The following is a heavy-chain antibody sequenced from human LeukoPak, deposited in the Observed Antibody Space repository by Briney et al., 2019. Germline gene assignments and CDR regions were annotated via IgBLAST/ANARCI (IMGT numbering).Heavy chain of an antibody. CDR1: GSSFTTYW. V-gene: IGHV5-51*01. Sequence: GESLKISCQGSGSSFTTYWIAWVRQMPGKGLERMGIIYPGDSDTRYSPSFEGQVTVSADKSISTAYLQWSSLKASDTAMYYCARMAEQQLSRYMDYWGQATLVTVSS. D-gene: IGHD6-13*01. CDR3: ARMAEQQLSRYMDY. CDR2: IYPGDSDT. J-gene: IGHJ4*02.